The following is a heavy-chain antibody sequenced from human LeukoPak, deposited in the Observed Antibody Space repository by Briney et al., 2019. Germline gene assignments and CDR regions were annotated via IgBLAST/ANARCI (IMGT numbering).Heavy chain of an antibody. D-gene: IGHD2-15*01. CDR1: GFTFSTYG. V-gene: IGHV3-23*01. CDR3: AGGSYYSYYYMDV. Sequence: GGSLRLSCAASGFTFSTYGMSWVRQAPGKWLEWVSAISSSGYSTYYADSVKGRFIISRDNSKNTLYLQMNSLRAEDTAVYYCAGGSYYSYYYMDVWGKGTTVTVSS. CDR2: ISSSGYST. J-gene: IGHJ6*03.